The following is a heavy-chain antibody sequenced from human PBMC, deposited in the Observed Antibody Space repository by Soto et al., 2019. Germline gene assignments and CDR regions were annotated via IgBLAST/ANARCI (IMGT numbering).Heavy chain of an antibody. V-gene: IGHV3-33*01. CDR1: GFTFSSYG. J-gene: IGHJ2*01. CDR2: IWYDGSNK. CDR3: ARDSRSSGSKNTYWYFDL. Sequence: QVQLVESGGGVVQPGRSLRLSCAASGFTFSSYGMHWVRQAPGKGLEWVAVIWYDGSNKYYADSVKGRFTISRDNSKNTLYLQMNSLRAEDTAVYYCARDSRSSGSKNTYWYFDLWGRGTLVTVSS. D-gene: IGHD6-19*01.